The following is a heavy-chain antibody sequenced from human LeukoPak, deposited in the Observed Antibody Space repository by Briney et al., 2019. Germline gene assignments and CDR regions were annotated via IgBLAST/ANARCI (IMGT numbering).Heavy chain of an antibody. CDR3: ARIAARPDPNYYYYMEV. D-gene: IGHD6-6*01. CDR1: GYTFTSYD. V-gene: IGHV1-8*01. J-gene: IGHJ6*03. CDR2: MNPNSGNT. Sequence: GASVKVSCKASGYTFTSYDINWVRQATGQGLEWMGWMNPNSGNTGYAQKFQGRVTMTRNTSISTAYMELSSLRSEDTAVYYCARIAARPDPNYYYYMEVWGKGTTVTVSS.